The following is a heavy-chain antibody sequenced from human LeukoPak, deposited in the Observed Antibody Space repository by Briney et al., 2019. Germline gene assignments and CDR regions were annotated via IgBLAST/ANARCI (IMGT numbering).Heavy chain of an antibody. J-gene: IGHJ4*02. V-gene: IGHV4-59*02. CDR2: IYYSGTT. CDR3: ARDLGSGKYYSYFDY. Sequence: SETLSLTCTVSGGSVSDYYWSWVRQPPGKGLEWIGYIYYSGTTSYNPSLKSRLTISVDTSKNQFSLKLSSVTAADTAVYYCARDLGSGKYYSYFDYWGQGTLVTVPT. D-gene: IGHD1-26*01. CDR1: GGSVSDYY.